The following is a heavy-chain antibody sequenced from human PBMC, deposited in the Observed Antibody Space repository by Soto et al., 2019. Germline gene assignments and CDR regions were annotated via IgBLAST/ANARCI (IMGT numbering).Heavy chain of an antibody. CDR2: ISSRSYTI. Sequence: EVQLLEYGGGLVQPGGSLRLSCAASGFSFSTYSMNWVRQAPGKGLEWVSYISSRSYTIYYIDSVKGRFNISRDNAKSSLYLQLNRLRDDDTAVYYSAREWSSSENGMDDWCQGTTVTVS. V-gene: IGHV3-48*02. J-gene: IGHJ6*02. CDR3: AREWSSSENGMDD. CDR1: GFSFSTYS. D-gene: IGHD6-6*01.